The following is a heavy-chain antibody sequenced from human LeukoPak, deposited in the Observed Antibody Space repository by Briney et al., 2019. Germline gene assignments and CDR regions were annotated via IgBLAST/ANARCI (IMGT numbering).Heavy chain of an antibody. Sequence: SETLSLTCTVPGGSISSYYWSWIRQPPGKGLEWIGYIYYSGSTNYNPSLKSRVTISVDTSKNQFSLKLSSVTAADTAVYYCARDGTNTIFGVVGWFDPWGQGTLVTVSS. V-gene: IGHV4-59*01. CDR1: GGSISSYY. J-gene: IGHJ5*02. CDR3: ARDGTNTIFGVVGWFDP. D-gene: IGHD3-3*01. CDR2: IYYSGST.